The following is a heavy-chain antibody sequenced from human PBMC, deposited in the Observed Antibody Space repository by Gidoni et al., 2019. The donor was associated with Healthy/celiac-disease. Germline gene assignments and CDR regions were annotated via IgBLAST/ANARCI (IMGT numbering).Heavy chain of an antibody. V-gene: IGHV3-66*02. CDR1: GFTVSSNF. D-gene: IGHD1-26*01. J-gene: IGHJ3*02. CDR3: ARAVGATGRAFDI. Sequence: EVQLVGSGGGLVQSGGSLRLSCAASGFTVSSNFMSWVSQAPGKGLEWVSVIYSGGSTYYADSVKRRFTISRDKSKNTLYLQMNSLRADDTAVYYCARAVGATGRAFDIWGQGTKVTVSS. CDR2: IYSGGST.